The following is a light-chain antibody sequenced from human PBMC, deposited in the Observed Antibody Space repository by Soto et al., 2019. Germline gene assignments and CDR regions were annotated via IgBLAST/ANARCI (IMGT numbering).Light chain of an antibody. CDR2: AAS. CDR1: QSIGNH. CDR3: QQSYSSPPT. V-gene: IGKV1-39*01. Sequence: DIQMTQSPSSLSASVEDSVIITCRASQSIGNHLTWYQQKPGKAPKLLIFAASSLQSGVPSRFSGSRSGPDFTLTISSLQPEDFATYYCQQSYSSPPTFGQGTKVEIK. J-gene: IGKJ1*01.